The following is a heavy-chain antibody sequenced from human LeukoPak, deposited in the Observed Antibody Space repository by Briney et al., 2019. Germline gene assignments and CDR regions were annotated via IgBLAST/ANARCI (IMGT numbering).Heavy chain of an antibody. CDR1: GVSISTSIYY. D-gene: IGHD4-23*01. Sequence: SETLSLTCDVSGVSISTSIYYWAWIRQPPGKGLEWIGSVFYSGGAYYSPSFKSRLGIPLDTSKNQFSLQLSSVTVADTAVYYCARIGHGANSHLKWYFDVWGRGTLVTVSS. CDR2: VFYSGGA. CDR3: ARIGHGANSHLKWYFDV. J-gene: IGHJ2*01. V-gene: IGHV4-39*01.